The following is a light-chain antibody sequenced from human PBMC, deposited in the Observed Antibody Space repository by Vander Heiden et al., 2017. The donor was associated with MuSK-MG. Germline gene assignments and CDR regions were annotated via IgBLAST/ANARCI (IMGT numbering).Light chain of an antibody. V-gene: IGLV1-44*01. Sequence: QSVLTQPPSASGTPGQRVTISCSGGNSNIGSNAVNWYQQLPGTAPKLLIYSNNQRPSGVPDRFSGSKSGTSASLAISGLQSEDEADYYCAAWDDSLNGWVFGGGTKLTVL. CDR2: SNN. CDR3: AAWDDSLNGWV. J-gene: IGLJ3*02. CDR1: NSNIGSNA.